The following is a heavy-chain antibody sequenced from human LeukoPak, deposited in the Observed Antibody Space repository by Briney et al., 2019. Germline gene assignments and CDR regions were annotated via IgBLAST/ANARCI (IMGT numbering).Heavy chain of an antibody. CDR1: GFTVSSNY. CDR3: ARDPGLMDVRGAFDI. Sequence: PGGSLRLSCAASGFTVSSNYMSWVRQAPGKGLEWVSVIYSGGSTYYADSVKGRLTISRDNSKNTLYLQMNSLRAEDTAVYYCARDPGLMDVRGAFDIWGQGTMVTVSS. D-gene: IGHD2-8*01. CDR2: IYSGGST. V-gene: IGHV3-53*01. J-gene: IGHJ3*02.